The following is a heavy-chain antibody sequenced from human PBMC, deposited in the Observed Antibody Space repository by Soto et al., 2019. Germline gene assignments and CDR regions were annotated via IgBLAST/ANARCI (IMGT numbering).Heavy chain of an antibody. J-gene: IGHJ6*02. Sequence: SVKVCCKASGCTFTSSGVQWVRQARGQRLEWIGWIVVGSGNTNYAQKFQERVTITRDMSTSTAYMELSSLRSEDTAVYYCAAGGAYSTYYGMDVWGQGTTVTVSS. D-gene: IGHD2-21*01. CDR2: IVVGSGNT. CDR1: GCTFTSSG. CDR3: AAGGAYSTYYGMDV. V-gene: IGHV1-58*01.